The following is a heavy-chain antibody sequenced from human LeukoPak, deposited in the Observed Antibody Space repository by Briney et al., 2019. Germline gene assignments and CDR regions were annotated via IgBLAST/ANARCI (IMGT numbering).Heavy chain of an antibody. Sequence: GGSLRLSCAASGFTFSDYYMSWVRQAPGKGLEWVSYITSSSGYTNYADSVKGRFTLSRDNAKNSLYLQMNSLRAEDTAVYYCARVRGVGATTRFDYWGQGTLVTVSS. CDR2: ITSSSGYT. J-gene: IGHJ4*02. CDR3: ARVRGVGATTRFDY. V-gene: IGHV3-11*05. CDR1: GFTFSDYY. D-gene: IGHD1-26*01.